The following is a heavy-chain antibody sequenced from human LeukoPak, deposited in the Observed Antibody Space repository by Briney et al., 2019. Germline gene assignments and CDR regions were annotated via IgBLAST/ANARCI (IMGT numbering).Heavy chain of an antibody. V-gene: IGHV3-74*01. Sequence: QPGGSLRLSCAASGFTFSNYWMHWVRQAPGKGLVWVSRINTDGSRITYADSVKGRSTISRDNAMNTVYLQMNSLRAEDTAVYYCARVLSGSWDWFDPWGQGTLVTVSS. CDR1: GFTFSNYW. CDR2: INTDGSRI. CDR3: ARVLSGSWDWFDP. D-gene: IGHD3-22*01. J-gene: IGHJ5*02.